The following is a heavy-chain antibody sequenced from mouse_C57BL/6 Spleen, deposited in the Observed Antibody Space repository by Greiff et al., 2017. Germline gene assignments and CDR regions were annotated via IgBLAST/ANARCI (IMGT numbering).Heavy chain of an antibody. CDR1: GFTFSDYG. CDR3: ARGLYYGSSWFAY. Sequence: EVMLVESGGGLVKPGGSLKLSCAASGFTFSDYGMHWVRQAPEKGLEWVAYISSGSSTIYYADTVKGRFTISRDNAKNTLFLQMTSLRSEDTAMYYCARGLYYGSSWFAYWGQGTLVTVSA. CDR2: ISSGSSTI. V-gene: IGHV5-17*01. D-gene: IGHD2-2*01. J-gene: IGHJ3*01.